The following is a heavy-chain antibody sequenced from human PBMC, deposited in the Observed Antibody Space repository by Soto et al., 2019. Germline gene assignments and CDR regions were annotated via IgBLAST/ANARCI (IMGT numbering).Heavy chain of an antibody. CDR2: ILPILGIA. CDR3: ATGSGRGFFDY. Sequence: QVQLVQSGAEVKKPGSSVKVSCKASGGTFSSYTISWVRQAPGQGLEWMGRILPILGIANYAQKFQCRVTVTADQSTSTAYMELSSLRSEDTAVYYCATGSGRGFFDYWGQGTLVTASS. V-gene: IGHV1-69*02. J-gene: IGHJ4*02. D-gene: IGHD3-10*01. CDR1: GGTFSSYT.